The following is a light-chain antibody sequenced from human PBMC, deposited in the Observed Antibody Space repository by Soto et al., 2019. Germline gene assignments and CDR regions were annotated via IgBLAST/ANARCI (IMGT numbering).Light chain of an antibody. CDR1: SSDVGDYNF. Sequence: QSALTLPASVSGSPGQSITIACTGTSSDVGDYNFVSWYQQHPGKAPKFMIYNVTDRPSGISNRFSGSKSGNTASLNISGLRPEDEADYYCISYASTSPHVVFGGGTKVTVL. J-gene: IGLJ2*01. V-gene: IGLV2-14*01. CDR3: ISYASTSPHVV. CDR2: NVT.